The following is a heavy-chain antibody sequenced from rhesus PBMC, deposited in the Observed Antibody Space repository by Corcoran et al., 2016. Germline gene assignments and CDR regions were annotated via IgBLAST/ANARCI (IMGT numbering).Heavy chain of an antibody. V-gene: IGHV4-173*01. CDR2: ISGSGGST. Sequence: QVQLQESGPGLVKPSKTWSLPCAVSGGSISRHSWCWVRHPPGKGLEWIGRISGSGGSTAYNPSLKSRVTISTDPSKNQFSLKLSSVTAADTAVYYCARSRGGYSYGLDSWGQGVVVTVSS. J-gene: IGHJ6*01. CDR3: ARSRGGYSYGLDS. CDR1: GGSISRHS. D-gene: IGHD3-34*01.